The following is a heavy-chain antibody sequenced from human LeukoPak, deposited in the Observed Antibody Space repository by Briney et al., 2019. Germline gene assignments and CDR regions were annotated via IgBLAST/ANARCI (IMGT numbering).Heavy chain of an antibody. CDR2: ITYDGKVQ. CDR3: AREERVGATFYHDG. Sequence: GRSLKLSCAASGFASRTYSVNCVRQAPGKGLEWLAVITYDGKVQHYTDSVKGRFTVSRDNSKKTLYLQMISLRPEDTAFYYCAREERVGATFYHDGWGPGTLVTVSS. CDR1: GFASRTYS. V-gene: IGHV3-30*19. J-gene: IGHJ4*02. D-gene: IGHD1-26*01.